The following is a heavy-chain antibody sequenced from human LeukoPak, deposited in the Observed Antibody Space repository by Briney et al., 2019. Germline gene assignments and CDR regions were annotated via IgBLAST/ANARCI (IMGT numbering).Heavy chain of an antibody. CDR3: ARDSFPAAMGYYYYGMDV. V-gene: IGHV1-18*01. J-gene: IGHJ6*02. CDR1: GYTFTSYG. D-gene: IGHD2-2*01. Sequence: ASVKVSCKASGYTFTSYGISWVRQAPGQGLEWMGWISAYNGNTNYAQKLQGRVTMTTDTSTSTAYMELRSLRSDDTAVYYCARDSFPAAMGYYYYGMDVWGQGTTVTVSS. CDR2: ISAYNGNT.